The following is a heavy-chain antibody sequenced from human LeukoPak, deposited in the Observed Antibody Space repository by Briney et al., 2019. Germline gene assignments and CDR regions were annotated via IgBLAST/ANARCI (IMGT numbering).Heavy chain of an antibody. CDR3: ARGGGGYCSSTSCYKVRARYFDL. J-gene: IGHJ2*01. CDR2: INHSGST. D-gene: IGHD2-2*02. V-gene: IGHV4-34*01. Sequence: PSETLSLTCAVYGGSFSGYYWSWIRQPPGKGLEWLGEINHSGSTNYNPSLKSRVTISVDTSKNQFSLKLSSVTAADTAVYYCARGGGGYCSSTSCYKVRARYFDLWGRGTLVTVSS. CDR1: GGSFSGYY.